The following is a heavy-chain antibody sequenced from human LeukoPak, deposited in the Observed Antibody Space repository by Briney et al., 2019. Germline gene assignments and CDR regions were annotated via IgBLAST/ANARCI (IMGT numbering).Heavy chain of an antibody. V-gene: IGHV3-53*01. CDR3: AREENHVVITSYYLDH. J-gene: IGHJ4*02. D-gene: IGHD3-16*01. Sequence: GDSLGLSCAASGFSVSTNYMSWVRRAPGKGLEWVSVLYSDGSTYYAASVKGRFTISRDNSKNTLYLQMNSLRAEDTAVYYCAREENHVVITSYYLDHWGLGTLVTVSS. CDR2: LYSDGST. CDR1: GFSVSTNY.